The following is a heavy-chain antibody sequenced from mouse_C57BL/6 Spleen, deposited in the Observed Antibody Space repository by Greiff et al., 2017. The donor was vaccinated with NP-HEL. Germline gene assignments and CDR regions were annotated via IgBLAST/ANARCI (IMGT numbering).Heavy chain of an antibody. CDR3: ARGITTVVAYYFDY. CDR1: GYTFTSYW. Sequence: QVQLQQPGAELVMPGASVKLSCKASGYTFTSYWMHWVKQRPGQGLEWIGEIDPSDSYTNYNQKFKGKSTLTVDKSSRTAYMQLSSLTSEDSAVYYCARGITTVVAYYFDYWGQGTTLTVSS. V-gene: IGHV1-69*01. J-gene: IGHJ2*01. CDR2: IDPSDSYT. D-gene: IGHD1-1*01.